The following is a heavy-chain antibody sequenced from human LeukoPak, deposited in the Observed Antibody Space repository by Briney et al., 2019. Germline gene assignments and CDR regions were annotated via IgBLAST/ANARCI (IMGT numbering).Heavy chain of an antibody. CDR3: ARSSYSSSSSV. J-gene: IGHJ4*02. V-gene: IGHV3-7*03. D-gene: IGHD6-6*01. CDR2: INSDGSEG. Sequence: GGSLRLSCAVSGFTFSGFWMSWSRQAPGKGLEWVASINSDGSEGYYADVVKGRFTISRDNAKNSLYQQINSLRAEDTAVYYCARSSYSSSSSVWGQGTLVTVSS. CDR1: GFTFSGFW.